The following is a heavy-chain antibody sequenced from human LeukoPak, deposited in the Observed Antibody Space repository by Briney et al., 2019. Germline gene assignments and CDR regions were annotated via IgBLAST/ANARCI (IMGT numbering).Heavy chain of an antibody. CDR2: ISTSGST. V-gene: IGHV4-4*08. D-gene: IGHD5-18*01. J-gene: IGHJ6*03. CDR1: GGSISSHY. CDR3: ARYSYGYGYYYYYMDV. Sequence: PSETLSLTCTVSGGSISSHYWSWVRQPPGKGLEWIGYISTSGSTNYNPSLKSRVTISVDTSKNQFSLKLSSVTAADTAVYYCARYSYGYGYYYYYMDVWGKGTTVTVSS.